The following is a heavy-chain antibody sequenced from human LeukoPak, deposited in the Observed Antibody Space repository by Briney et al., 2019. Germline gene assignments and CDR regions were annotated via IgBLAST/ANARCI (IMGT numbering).Heavy chain of an antibody. CDR1: GGTFTSYA. J-gene: IGHJ4*02. V-gene: IGHV1-69*01. Sequence: SVTVSCKASGGTFTSYAISWVRQAPGQGLEWMGGIIPIFGTANYAQKFQGRVTITADESTSTAYMELSSLRSEDTAVYYCARARGVRDYYFDYWGQGTLVTVSS. CDR3: ARARGVRDYYFDY. D-gene: IGHD3-10*01. CDR2: IIPIFGTA.